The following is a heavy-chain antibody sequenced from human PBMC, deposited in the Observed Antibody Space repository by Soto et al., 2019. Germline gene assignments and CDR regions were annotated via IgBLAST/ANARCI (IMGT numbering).Heavy chain of an antibody. J-gene: IGHJ4*02. D-gene: IGHD3-9*01. Sequence: EVQLVESGGGLVKPGGSLRLSCAASGFTFSSYSMNWVRQAPGKGLEWVSSISSSSSYIYYADSVKGRFTISRDSAKNSLYLQMNSLRAEDTAVYYCARGNDILTGYYGLDYWGQGTLVTVSS. CDR3: ARGNDILTGYYGLDY. CDR2: ISSSSSYI. CDR1: GFTFSSYS. V-gene: IGHV3-21*01.